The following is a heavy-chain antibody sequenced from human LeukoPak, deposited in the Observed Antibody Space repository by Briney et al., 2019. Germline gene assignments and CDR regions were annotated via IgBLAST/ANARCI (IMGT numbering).Heavy chain of an antibody. V-gene: IGHV3-23*01. CDR3: ANESPFLDH. CDR2: ISGSGGST. Sequence: GGSLRLSCAASGFPFKSFAMSWARQAPGKGLEWVSVISGSGGSTYYADSVKGRFTIPRDNSKNRLYLQMNSLGAEDTAVYYCANESPFLDHWGQGTRDPLS. J-gene: IGHJ4*02. CDR1: GFPFKSFA.